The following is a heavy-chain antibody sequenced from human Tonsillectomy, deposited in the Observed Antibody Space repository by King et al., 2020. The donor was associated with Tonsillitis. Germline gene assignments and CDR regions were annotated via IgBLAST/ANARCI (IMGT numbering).Heavy chain of an antibody. J-gene: IGHJ5*02. V-gene: IGHV2-70*01. CDR2: IDWDDDK. Sequence: VTLKESGPALVKPTQTLTLTCTFSGFSLSTSGMCVSWIRQPPGKALEWLALIDWDDDKYYSTSLKTRLTISKYTSKNQVVLTMTNMDPVDTATYYCARMMAGMGWFDPWGQGTLVTVSS. CDR3: ARMMAGMGWFDP. CDR1: GFSLSTSGMC. D-gene: IGHD5-24*01.